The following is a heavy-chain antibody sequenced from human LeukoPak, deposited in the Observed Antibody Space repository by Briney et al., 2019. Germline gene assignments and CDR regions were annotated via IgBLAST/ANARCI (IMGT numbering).Heavy chain of an antibody. CDR2: IYYSGST. CDR1: GGSISSSSYY. D-gene: IGHD1-26*01. J-gene: IGHJ4*02. Sequence: SETLSLTCTVSGGSISSSSYYWGWIRQPPGKGLEWIGSIYYSGSTYYNPSLKSRVTISVDTSKNQFSLKLRSVTAAGTAVYYCASLRERSYYARGFDYWGQGTLITVSS. CDR3: ASLRERSYYARGFDY. V-gene: IGHV4-39*01.